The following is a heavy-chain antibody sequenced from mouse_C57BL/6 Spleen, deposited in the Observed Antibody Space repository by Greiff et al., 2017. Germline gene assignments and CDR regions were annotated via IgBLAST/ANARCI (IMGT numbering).Heavy chain of an antibody. J-gene: IGHJ4*01. V-gene: IGHV1-9*01. Sequence: QVQLKQSGAELMKPGASVKLSCKATGYTFTGYWIEWVKQRPGRGLEWIGEILPGSGSTNYNEKFKGKATFTADTSSNTAYMQLSSLTTEDSAIYYCASQRDYYGSSYPYAMDYWGQGTSVTVSS. CDR2: ILPGSGST. CDR3: ASQRDYYGSSYPYAMDY. CDR1: GYTFTGYW. D-gene: IGHD1-1*01.